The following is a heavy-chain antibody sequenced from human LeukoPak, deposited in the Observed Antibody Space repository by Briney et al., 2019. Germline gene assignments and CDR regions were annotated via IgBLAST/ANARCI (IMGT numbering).Heavy chain of an antibody. V-gene: IGHV3-53*04. CDR2: IYSGGST. CDR3: TTDVERVRWGGNYYYGSGSAEYFQH. J-gene: IGHJ1*01. CDR1: GFTVSSNY. D-gene: IGHD3-10*01. Sequence: GGSLRLSCAASGFTVSSNYTSWVRQAPGKGLEWVSVIYSGGSTYYADSVKGRFTISKHNSKNTLYLQMNSLRAEDTAVYYCTTDVERVRWGGNYYYGSGSAEYFQHWGQGTLVTVSS.